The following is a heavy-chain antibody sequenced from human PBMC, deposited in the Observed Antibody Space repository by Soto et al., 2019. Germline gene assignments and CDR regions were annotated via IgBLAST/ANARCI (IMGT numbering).Heavy chain of an antibody. V-gene: IGHV3-48*01. CDR3: ARHPERIAQIGWFDP. J-gene: IGHJ5*02. CDR2: ISSSSSTI. CDR1: GGSISSSS. Sequence: ETLSLTCTVSGGSISSSSFHWGWIRQAPGKGLEWVSYISSSSSTIYHADSVKGRFTISRDNAKNSLYLQMNSLRAEDTAVYYCARHPERIAQIGWFDPWGQGTLVTVSS. D-gene: IGHD3-10*01.